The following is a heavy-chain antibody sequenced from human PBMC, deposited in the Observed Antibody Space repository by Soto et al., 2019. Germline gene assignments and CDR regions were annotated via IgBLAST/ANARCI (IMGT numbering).Heavy chain of an antibody. Sequence: GGSLRLSCAASGFTFSSYAMSWVRQAPGKGLEWVSAISGSGGSTYYADSVKGRFTISRDNSKNTLYLQMNSLRAEDTAVYYCAKASYCSGGSCYSSYFDDWGQGTLVTVSS. CDR3: AKASYCSGGSCYSSYFDD. CDR2: ISGSGGST. V-gene: IGHV3-23*01. CDR1: GFTFSSYA. J-gene: IGHJ4*02. D-gene: IGHD2-15*01.